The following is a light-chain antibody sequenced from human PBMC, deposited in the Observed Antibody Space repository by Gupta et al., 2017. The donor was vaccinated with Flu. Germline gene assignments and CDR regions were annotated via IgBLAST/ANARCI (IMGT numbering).Light chain of an antibody. CDR1: SSDVGGYNY. V-gene: IGLV2-14*01. Sequence: QSALTQPASVSGSPGQSITISCTGTSSDVGGYNYVSWYQHHPGKAPKLMIYEVINRPSGVSNRFSGSKSGNTASLTISGLQAEGEADYYCSSYTSSNSLEFGGGTKLTVL. CDR3: SSYTSSNSLE. J-gene: IGLJ3*02. CDR2: EVI.